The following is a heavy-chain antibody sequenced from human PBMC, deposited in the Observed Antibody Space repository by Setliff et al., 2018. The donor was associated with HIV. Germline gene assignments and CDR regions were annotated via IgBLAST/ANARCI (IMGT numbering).Heavy chain of an antibody. V-gene: IGHV3-15*07. J-gene: IGHJ4*02. CDR1: GFTFNKAW. D-gene: IGHD6-6*01. Sequence: GGSLRLSCAAAGFTFNKAWMNWVRQAPGKGLEWVARVKSKRDGGTVDYAAPVKGRFTILVDDSRNTLYLQMNSLKTEDTAVYFCTAVGSLAGRRPELNWGRGTLVTVSS. CDR2: VKSKRDGGTV. CDR3: TAVGSLAGRRPELN.